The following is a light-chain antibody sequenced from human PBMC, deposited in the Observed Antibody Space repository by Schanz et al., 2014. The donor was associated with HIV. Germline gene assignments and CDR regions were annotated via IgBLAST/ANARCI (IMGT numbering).Light chain of an antibody. J-gene: IGLJ2*01. CDR3: QSYDSGLSGVV. CDR2: EVS. V-gene: IGLV2-8*01. Sequence: QSALTQPPSASGSPGQSVTISCTGTSSDVGDYNYVSWYQQHPGTAPKIMIYEVSKRPSGVPDRFSGSKSGNTASLTVSGLQAEDEADYYCQSYDSGLSGVVFGGGTKVTVL. CDR1: SSDVGDYNY.